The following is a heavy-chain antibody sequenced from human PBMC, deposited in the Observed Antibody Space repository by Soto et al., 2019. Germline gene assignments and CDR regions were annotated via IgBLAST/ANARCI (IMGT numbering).Heavy chain of an antibody. J-gene: IGHJ6*02. CDR3: VGAEEGYYFYGLDV. Sequence: QVQLVESGGGVVQPGRSLRLSCAASGFSFSSYAMHWVRQAPGKGLEWVGIVSYDGTNKNYADSVKGRFTISRDNSKNTLYLQMNSLRPEDTAVYYCVGAEEGYYFYGLDVWGQGTTVTVSS. CDR2: VSYDGTNK. V-gene: IGHV3-30-3*01. CDR1: GFSFSSYA.